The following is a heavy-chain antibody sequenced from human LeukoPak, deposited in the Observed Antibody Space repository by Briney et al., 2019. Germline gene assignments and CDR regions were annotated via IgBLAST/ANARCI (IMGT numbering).Heavy chain of an antibody. CDR1: GVTFSNNS. V-gene: IGHV1-69*16. J-gene: IGHJ3*02. CDR2: IIPILRSA. CDR3: ARARTSIRFTDSFDI. D-gene: IGHD2-21*01. Sequence: SVKVSCKTSGVTFSNNSITWVRQAPGQGLEWLGGIIPILRSASYAQKFRGRLRMTSDESTTTAYMELSSLSSDDTAMYFCARARTSIRFTDSFDIWSQGTLVTVSS.